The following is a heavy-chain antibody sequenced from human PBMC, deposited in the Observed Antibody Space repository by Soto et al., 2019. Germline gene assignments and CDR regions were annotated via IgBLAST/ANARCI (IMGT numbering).Heavy chain of an antibody. Sequence: GASVKVSCKASGYTFTSSAMHWVRQAPGQRLEWMGWINAGNGNTKYSQKFQGRVTITRDTSASTAYMELSSLRSEDTAVYYCARGRGQLWYFDYWGQGTLVTVSS. V-gene: IGHV1-3*01. D-gene: IGHD5-18*01. CDR2: INAGNGNT. J-gene: IGHJ4*02. CDR3: ARGRGQLWYFDY. CDR1: GYTFTSSA.